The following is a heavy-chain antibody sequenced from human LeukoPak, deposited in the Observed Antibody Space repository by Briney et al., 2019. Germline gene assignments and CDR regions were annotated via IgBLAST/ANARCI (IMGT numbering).Heavy chain of an antibody. CDR2: INHSGST. CDR3: ARGRAFGGPYGGTRADAFDI. CDR1: GGSFSGYY. V-gene: IGHV4-34*01. D-gene: IGHD4-23*01. J-gene: IGHJ3*02. Sequence: TSETLSLTCAVYGGSFSGYYWSWIRQPPGKGLEWIGEINHSGSTNYNPSLKSRVTISVDTSKNQFSLKLSSVTAAATAVYYCARGRAFGGPYGGTRADAFDIWGQGTMVTVSS.